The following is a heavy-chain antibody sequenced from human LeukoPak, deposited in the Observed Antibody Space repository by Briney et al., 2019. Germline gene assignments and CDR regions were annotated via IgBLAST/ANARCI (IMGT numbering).Heavy chain of an antibody. Sequence: SVKVSCKASGGTFSSYAISWVRQAPGQGLEWMGRIIPILGIANYAQKFQGRVTITADKSTSTAYMELSSLRSEDTAVYYGARGGCSGGSCYGDRFDYWGQGTLVTVSS. D-gene: IGHD2-15*01. V-gene: IGHV1-69*04. CDR1: GGTFSSYA. J-gene: IGHJ4*02. CDR3: ARGGCSGGSCYGDRFDY. CDR2: IIPILGIA.